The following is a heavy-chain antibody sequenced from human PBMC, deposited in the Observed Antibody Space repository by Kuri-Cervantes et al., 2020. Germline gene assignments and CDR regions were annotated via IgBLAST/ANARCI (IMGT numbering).Heavy chain of an antibody. Sequence: GESRKISCAASGFTFSSYGMHWVRQAPGKGLEWVAVISYDGSNKYYADCVKGRFTISRDNSKNTLYLQMNSLRAEDTAVYYCARNAYDSSGYSFDYWGQGTLVTVSS. V-gene: IGHV3-30*03. J-gene: IGHJ4*02. D-gene: IGHD3-22*01. CDR2: ISYDGSNK. CDR1: GFTFSSYG. CDR3: ARNAYDSSGYSFDY.